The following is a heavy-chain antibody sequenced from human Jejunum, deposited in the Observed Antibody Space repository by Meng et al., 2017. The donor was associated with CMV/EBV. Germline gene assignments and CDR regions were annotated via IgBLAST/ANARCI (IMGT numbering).Heavy chain of an antibody. CDR1: FSNEA. Sequence: FSNEALNCLRQAPQKGVVWVSGIVGPGDTTYHAESVKGRFIISIDNSKNTVYLQMNSLRAEDTAVYYCAKSYYDFCSGHSEMVDYWGQGNLVTVSS. D-gene: IGHD3-3*01. J-gene: IGHJ4*02. V-gene: IGHV3-23*01. CDR3: AKSYYDFCSGHSEMVDY. CDR2: IVGPGDTT.